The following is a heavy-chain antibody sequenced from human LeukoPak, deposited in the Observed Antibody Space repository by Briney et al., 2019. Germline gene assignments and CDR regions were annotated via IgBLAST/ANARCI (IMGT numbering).Heavy chain of an antibody. D-gene: IGHD3-10*01. Sequence: RGSLRLSCAASGFTFSSYGMHWVRQAPGKGLEWGAVIWYDGSNKYYADSVKGRFTISRDNSKNTLYLQMNRLRAEDTAVYYCARESVLLWFGEVERGYYFDYWGQGTLVTVSS. J-gene: IGHJ4*02. CDR2: IWYDGSNK. CDR3: ARESVLLWFGEVERGYYFDY. V-gene: IGHV3-33*01. CDR1: GFTFSSYG.